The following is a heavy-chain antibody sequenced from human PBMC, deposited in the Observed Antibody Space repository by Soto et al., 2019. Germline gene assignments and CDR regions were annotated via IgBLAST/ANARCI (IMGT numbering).Heavy chain of an antibody. CDR3: ARDEGGEFLKGSGMEV. Sequence: QVQLQESGPGLVKPSETLSLTCTVSGDSISRYYRSWIRLSPGKGLEGIGYIYYSGETNYNPSVKSRVTISVDTTKNQFSLTLSSVPAADTDVYCCARDEGGEFLKGSGMEVWGQGTRVTVSS. J-gene: IGHJ6*02. CDR1: GDSISRYY. CDR2: IYYSGET. V-gene: IGHV4-59*01. D-gene: IGHD3-10*01.